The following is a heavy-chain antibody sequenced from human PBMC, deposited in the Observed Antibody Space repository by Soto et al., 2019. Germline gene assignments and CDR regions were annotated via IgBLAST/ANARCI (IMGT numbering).Heavy chain of an antibody. D-gene: IGHD2-21*02. Sequence: GASVKVSCKASGGTFSSYTISWVRQAPGQGLEWMGRIIPILGIANYAQKFQGRVTITADKSTSTAYMELSSLRSEDTAVYYCARALRLVTAIHHDAFDIWGQGTMVTVSS. V-gene: IGHV1-69*02. CDR3: ARALRLVTAIHHDAFDI. J-gene: IGHJ3*02. CDR1: GGTFSSYT. CDR2: IIPILGIA.